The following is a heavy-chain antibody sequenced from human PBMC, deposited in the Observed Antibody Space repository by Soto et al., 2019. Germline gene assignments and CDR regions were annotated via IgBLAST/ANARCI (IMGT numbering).Heavy chain of an antibody. D-gene: IGHD2-2*01. Sequence: QLQLQESGPGLVKPSETLSLTCTVSGGSISTSSYYWGWIRQPPGKGLEWIGSIYYSGSTYYNPSLKSRVTITVDKSTKKYSPLLICAVAADAAAEYCARCDGHYSSTSCYCGGGYYYYYMDVWGKGTTVTVSS. J-gene: IGHJ6*03. CDR2: IYYSGST. CDR1: GGSISTSSYY. CDR3: ARCDGHYSSTSCYCGGGYYYYYMDV. V-gene: IGHV4-39*01.